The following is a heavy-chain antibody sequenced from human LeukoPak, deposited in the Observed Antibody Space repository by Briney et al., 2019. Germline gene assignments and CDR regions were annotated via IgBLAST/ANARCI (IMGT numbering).Heavy chain of an antibody. V-gene: IGHV1-24*01. D-gene: IGHD3-10*01. CDR3: ARVTLYGSGNLLLHYGMDV. Sequence: ASVKVSCKVSGYTLTELSMHWVRQAPGKGLEWMGGFDPEDGETIYAQKFQGRVTMTEDTSTDTAYMELSSLRSEDTAVYYCARVTLYGSGNLLLHYGMDVRGQGTTVTVSS. CDR1: GYTLTELS. J-gene: IGHJ6*02. CDR2: FDPEDGET.